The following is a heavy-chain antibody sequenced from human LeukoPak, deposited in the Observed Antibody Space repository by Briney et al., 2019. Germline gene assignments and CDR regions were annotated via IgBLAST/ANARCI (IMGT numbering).Heavy chain of an antibody. CDR2: IRPDGSNE. V-gene: IGHV3-30*02. CDR3: ARVRVILTTMASFSY. D-gene: IGHD3-9*01. CDR1: RFIFSTYG. J-gene: IGHJ4*02. Sequence: GGSLRLSCAASRFIFSTYGMHWVRQAPGKGLEWVAFIRPDGSNEYYAASVRGRFAISRDNSQNTLHLQMNSLRPEDTAVYYCARVRVILTTMASFSYWGLGTLVTVSS.